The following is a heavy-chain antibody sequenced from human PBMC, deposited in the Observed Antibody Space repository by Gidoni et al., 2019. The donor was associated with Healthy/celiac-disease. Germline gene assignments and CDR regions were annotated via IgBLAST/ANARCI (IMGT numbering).Heavy chain of an antibody. J-gene: IGHJ5*02. CDR2: INHSGNT. CDR3: ARGSQIVVVMYWFDP. D-gene: IGHD3-22*01. V-gene: IGHV4-34*01. Sequence: QVQLQQWGAGLLKPSETLSLTCAVYGGSFSGYYWSWIRQPPGKGLEWIGEINHSGNTNYNPSLKSRVTISVDTSKNQFSLKLSSVTAADTAVYYCARGSQIVVVMYWFDPWGQGTLVTVSS. CDR1: GGSFSGYY.